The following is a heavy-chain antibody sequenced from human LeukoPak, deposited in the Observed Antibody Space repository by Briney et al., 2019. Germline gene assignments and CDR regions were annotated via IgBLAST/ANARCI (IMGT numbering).Heavy chain of an antibody. Sequence: SETLSLTCIVSGGSISSYYWSWIRQPPGKGLEWIGYIHYSGITKYNPSLKSRVTISVDMPKNQFSLKLSSVTAADTAVYYRARGVGSSWYYFDYWGQGTLVTVSS. CDR2: IHYSGIT. CDR3: ARGVGSSWYYFDY. J-gene: IGHJ4*02. D-gene: IGHD6-13*01. CDR1: GGSISSYY. V-gene: IGHV4-59*01.